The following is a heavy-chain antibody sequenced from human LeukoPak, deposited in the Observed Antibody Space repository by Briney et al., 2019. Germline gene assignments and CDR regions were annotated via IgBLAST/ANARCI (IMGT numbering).Heavy chain of an antibody. V-gene: IGHV3-13*01. CDR2: IGTAGDT. J-gene: IGHJ5*01. Sequence: GGSLRLSCAASGFTFSSYAMHWVRQAPGKGLEWVSAIGTAGDTYYPGSAKGRFTISRDNSNSLISLQMNDLTTEDTAVYYCAREKFDSWGQGTLVTVSP. CDR3: AREKFDS. CDR1: GFTFSSYA.